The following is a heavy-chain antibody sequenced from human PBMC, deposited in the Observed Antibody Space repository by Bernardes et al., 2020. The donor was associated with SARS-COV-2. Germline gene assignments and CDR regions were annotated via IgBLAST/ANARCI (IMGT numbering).Heavy chain of an antibody. J-gene: IGHJ6*02. CDR2: ISGSGGST. Sequence: GSLRLSCAASGFTFSMYAMTWVRQAPGKGLEWVSGISGSGGSTYYADSVKGRFTISRDNSKNTLFLQMNSLRAEDTAVYYCAKCVVGYYAVDVWGQGTTVTVSS. CDR1: GFTFSMYA. V-gene: IGHV3-23*01. D-gene: IGHD2-21*01. CDR3: AKCVVGYYAVDV.